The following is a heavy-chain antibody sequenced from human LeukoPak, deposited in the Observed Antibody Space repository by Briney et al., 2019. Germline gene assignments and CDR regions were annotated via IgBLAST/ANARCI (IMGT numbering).Heavy chain of an antibody. CDR2: ISSSSSYI. V-gene: IGHV3-21*01. CDR1: GFTFSSYS. Sequence: PGGSLRLSCAASGFTFSSYSMNWVRQAPGKGLEWVSSISSSSSYIYYADSVKGRFTISRDNAKNSLYLQMNSLRAEDTAVYYCARALWLGSEGAFDIWGQGTMVTVSS. D-gene: IGHD6-19*01. CDR3: ARALWLGSEGAFDI. J-gene: IGHJ3*02.